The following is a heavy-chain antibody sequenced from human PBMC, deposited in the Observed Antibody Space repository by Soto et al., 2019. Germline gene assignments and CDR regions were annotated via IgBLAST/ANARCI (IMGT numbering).Heavy chain of an antibody. CDR1: GGTFSSYT. CDR2: IIPILGIA. D-gene: IGHD5-12*01. J-gene: IGHJ4*02. Sequence: QVQLVQSGAEVKKPGSSVKVSCKASGGTFSSYTISWVRQAPGQGLEWMGRIIPILGIANYAQKFQGRVTIAADKSTSPAYMELSSLRSEDTAVYYCARVADLGYFDYWGQGTLVTVSS. V-gene: IGHV1-69*02. CDR3: ARVADLGYFDY.